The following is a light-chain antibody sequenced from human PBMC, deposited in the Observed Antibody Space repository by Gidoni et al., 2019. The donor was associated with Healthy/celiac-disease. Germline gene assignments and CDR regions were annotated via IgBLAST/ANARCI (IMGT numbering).Light chain of an antibody. CDR3: CAYAGSSTLL. J-gene: IGLJ2*01. CDR2: EGS. Sequence: QTALTQPASVYGSPGQSITISCTGTSSDVGSYNFVPWYQQHPGKAPKLMIYEGSKRPSGVSNRFSGSKSGNTASLTISGLQAEDEADYYCCAYAGSSTLLFGGGTKLTVL. V-gene: IGLV2-23*01. CDR1: SSDVGSYNF.